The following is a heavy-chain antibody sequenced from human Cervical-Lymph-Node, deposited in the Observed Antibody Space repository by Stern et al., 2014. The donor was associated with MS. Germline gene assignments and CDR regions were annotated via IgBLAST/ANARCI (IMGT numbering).Heavy chain of an antibody. CDR2: LESRGSA. Sequence: EVQLLESGGDLVQPGGSLRLSCTGSGLTLRGNSVRWVRQAPGKGLDWLSLLESRGSAQYPDSVQGRFTLFRNDSKDKVFHKTDSLTPKDTAVYKWGRGTTAIPDHDDVDYEEIYYLGMDVWGQGTTVTVS. D-gene: IGHD4-17*01. J-gene: IGHJ6*02. CDR1: GLTLRGNS. CDR3: GRGTTAIPDHDDVDYEEIYYLGMDV. V-gene: IGHV3-66*02.